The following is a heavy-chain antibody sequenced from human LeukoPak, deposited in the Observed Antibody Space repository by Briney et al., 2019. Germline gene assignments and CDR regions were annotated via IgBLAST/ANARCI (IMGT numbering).Heavy chain of an antibody. D-gene: IGHD5-24*01. CDR1: GYTFTGYY. J-gene: IGHJ4*02. Sequence: GASVKVSCKASGYTFTGYYMHWVRQAPGQGLEWMGWINPNSGGTNYAQKFQGRVTMTRDTSISTAYMELSRLRSDDTAVYYCARDQGDGYMSFDYWGQGTLVTVSS. V-gene: IGHV1-2*02. CDR3: ARDQGDGYMSFDY. CDR2: INPNSGGT.